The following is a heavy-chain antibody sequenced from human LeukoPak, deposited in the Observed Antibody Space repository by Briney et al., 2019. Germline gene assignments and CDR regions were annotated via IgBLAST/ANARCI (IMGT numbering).Heavy chain of an antibody. CDR1: GFTFSSYS. V-gene: IGHV3-48*01. J-gene: IGHJ3*02. Sequence: GGSLRLSCAASGFTFSSYSMNWVRQAPGKGLEWVSYISSSSTAIYYADSVKGRFTISRDNAKNSLSLQMNSLRAEDTAVYYCAREYSSSSGRAFDIWGQGTMVTVSS. CDR2: ISSSSTAI. D-gene: IGHD6-6*01. CDR3: AREYSSSSGRAFDI.